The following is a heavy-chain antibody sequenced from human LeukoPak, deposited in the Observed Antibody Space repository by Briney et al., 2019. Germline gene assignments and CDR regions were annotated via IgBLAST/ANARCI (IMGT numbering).Heavy chain of an antibody. CDR1: GFTFSSYE. V-gene: IGHV3-48*03. CDR2: ISSSGSTI. CDR3: AKGCGGDYDCFQH. D-gene: IGHD2-21*02. J-gene: IGHJ1*01. Sequence: SGGSLRLSCAASGFTFSSYEMNWVRQAPGKGLEWVSYISSSGSTIYYADSVKGRFTISRDNAKNSLYLQMNSLRAEDTALYYCAKGCGGDYDCFQHWGQGTLVTVSS.